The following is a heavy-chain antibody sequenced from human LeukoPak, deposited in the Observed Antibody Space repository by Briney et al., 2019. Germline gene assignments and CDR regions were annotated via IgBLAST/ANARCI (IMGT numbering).Heavy chain of an antibody. Sequence: ASVKVSCKASGYTFTNYDINWVRQATGQGLEWMGWMNPNSGNTGYAQKFQGRVTMTRNTSISTAYMELSSLRSEDTAVYYCARGEDGSGWSNWFDPWGQGTLVTVSS. D-gene: IGHD6-19*01. V-gene: IGHV1-8*01. CDR1: GYTFTNYD. CDR2: MNPNSGNT. CDR3: ARGEDGSGWSNWFDP. J-gene: IGHJ5*02.